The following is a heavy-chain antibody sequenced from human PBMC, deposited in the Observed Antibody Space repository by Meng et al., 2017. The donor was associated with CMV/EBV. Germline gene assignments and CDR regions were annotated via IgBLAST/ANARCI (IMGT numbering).Heavy chain of an antibody. CDR2: IRYDANTK. D-gene: IGHD3-9*01. V-gene: IGHV3-30*02. CDR1: GFTFRTYG. Sequence: GESLKISCAASGFTFRTYGMHWVRQAPGKRLEWVAFIRYDANTKWYADSVKGRFTISRDNSRNILYLQMGSLRTDDTAVYYWAKESSTTTSEAGGTYDIFDSWGQGALVTVSS. J-gene: IGHJ5*01. CDR3: AKESSTTTSEAGGTYDIFDS.